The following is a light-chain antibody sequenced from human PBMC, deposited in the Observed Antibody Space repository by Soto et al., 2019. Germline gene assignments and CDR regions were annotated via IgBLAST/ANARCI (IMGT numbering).Light chain of an antibody. Sequence: DIQMTQSPSSLSASVGDRITITCQASQDISNFLSWYQQKPGQAPKLLIYDASNLETGVPSRFSGSGSGTDFTFTISSLQPEDIAAYYCQQYDNLPITFGQGTRLEI. CDR1: QDISNF. J-gene: IGKJ5*01. V-gene: IGKV1-33*01. CDR3: QQYDNLPIT. CDR2: DAS.